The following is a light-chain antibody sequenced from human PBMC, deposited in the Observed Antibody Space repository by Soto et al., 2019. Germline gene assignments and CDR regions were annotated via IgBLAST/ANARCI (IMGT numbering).Light chain of an antibody. J-gene: IGLJ1*01. CDR2: EIN. CDR1: SSDVGAFNY. V-gene: IGLV2-8*01. CDR3: SSYAGSNIYV. Sequence: QSVLTQPPSASGSPGQSITISCTGTSSDVGAFNYVSWYRQHPGKAPKLMIFEINKRPSGVPDRFSGSKSGNTASLTVSGLQTEDEADYYCSSYAGSNIYVFGSGTKVTVL.